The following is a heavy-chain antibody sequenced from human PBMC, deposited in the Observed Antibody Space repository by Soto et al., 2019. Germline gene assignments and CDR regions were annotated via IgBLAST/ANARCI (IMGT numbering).Heavy chain of an antibody. V-gene: IGHV4-34*01. Sequence: SETLSLTCAVYGGSFSGYYWTWIRQPPGTGLEWIGEINHSGSTNYNPSIKSRVTISVDTSKNQFSLKLTSVTAADTAVYYCARDKITGLFGYWGQGTLVTVSS. J-gene: IGHJ4*02. D-gene: IGHD2-8*02. CDR1: GGSFSGYY. CDR2: INHSGST. CDR3: ARDKITGLFGY.